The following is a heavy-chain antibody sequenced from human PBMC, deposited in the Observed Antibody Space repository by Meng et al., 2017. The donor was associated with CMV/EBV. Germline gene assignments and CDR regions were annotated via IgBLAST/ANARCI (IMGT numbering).Heavy chain of an antibody. CDR3: ARDDIVVPPGFDY. V-gene: IGHV3-74*01. D-gene: IGHD2-2*01. CDR1: GFTFSSYW. J-gene: IGHJ4*02. CDR2: INSDGSST. Sequence: AAFGFTFSSYWMHWVRQAPGKGLVWVSRINSDGSSTSYADSVKGRFTISRDNAKNALYLQMNSLRAEDTAVYYCARDDIVVPPGFDYWGQGTLVTVSS.